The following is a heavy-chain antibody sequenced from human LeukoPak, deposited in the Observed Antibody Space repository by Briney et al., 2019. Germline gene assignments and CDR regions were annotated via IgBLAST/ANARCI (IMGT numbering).Heavy chain of an antibody. V-gene: IGHV3-33*08. D-gene: IGHD4-17*01. CDR2: IWYDGSNK. CDR1: GLTFSSYG. CDR3: ARGNYGDSSFDY. J-gene: IGHJ4*02. Sequence: GGSLRLSCAASGLTFSSYGMHWVRQAPGKGLEWVAVIWYDGSNKYYADSVKGRFTISRDNSKNTLYLQMNSLRAEDTAVYYCARGNYGDSSFDYWGQGTLVTVSS.